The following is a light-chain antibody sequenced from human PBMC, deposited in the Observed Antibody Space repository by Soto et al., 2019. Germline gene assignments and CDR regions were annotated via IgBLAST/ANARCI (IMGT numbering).Light chain of an antibody. CDR3: QSYDSNNHVG. J-gene: IGLJ2*01. CDR2: EDN. V-gene: IGLV6-57*04. CDR1: SGSIASNY. Sequence: NFMLTQPHSVSESPGKTVTISCTRSSGSIASNYVQWYQRRPGRAPTTVMYEDNQRPCGVPDRFSGSIDSSSNSASLTISGLKTEDEADYYCQSYDSNNHVGFGGGTKLTVL.